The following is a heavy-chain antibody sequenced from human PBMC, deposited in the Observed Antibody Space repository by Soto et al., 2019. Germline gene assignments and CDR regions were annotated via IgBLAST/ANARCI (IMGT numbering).Heavy chain of an antibody. CDR1: GGSFSGYY. D-gene: IGHD6-6*01. V-gene: IGHV4-34*01. CDR3: ARSAAARLGY. CDR2: INHSGST. J-gene: IGHJ6*02. Sequence: SETLSLTCAVYGGSFSGYYWSWIRQPPGKGLEWIGEINHSGSTNYNPSLKSRVTISVDTSKNQFSLKLSSVTAADTAVYYCARSAAARLGYWGQGTTVTVSS.